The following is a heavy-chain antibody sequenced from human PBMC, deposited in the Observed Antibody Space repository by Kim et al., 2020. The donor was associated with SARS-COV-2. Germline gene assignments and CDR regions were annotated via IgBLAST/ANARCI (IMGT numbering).Heavy chain of an antibody. V-gene: IGHV3-30*18. Sequence: SLPLSFSASLFPFILYFIHWVRQAPGKGLEWVAVISYDGSNKYYADSVKGRFTISRDNSKNTLYLQMNSLRAEDTAVYYCAKDSSPGYQLLEAPGYWGQGTLVTVSS. J-gene: IGHJ4*02. CDR3: AKDSSPGYQLLEAPGY. CDR1: LFPFILYF. CDR2: ISYDGSNK. D-gene: IGHD2-2*01.